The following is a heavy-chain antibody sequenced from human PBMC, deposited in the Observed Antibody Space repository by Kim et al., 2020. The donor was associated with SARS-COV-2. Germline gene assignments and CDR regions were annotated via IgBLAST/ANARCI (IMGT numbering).Heavy chain of an antibody. CDR1: GFTVRSNY. D-gene: IGHD3-10*01. CDR2: IFVGGTT. V-gene: IGHV3-53*01. CDR3: ARDHYYGSESD. Sequence: GGSLRLSCAASGFTVRSNYMTWVRQAPGKGLEWVSVIFVGGTTYYADSVKGRFTISRDHSANTVYLQMTSLRAEDTAVYYCARDHYYGSESDWGQGILVTVSS. J-gene: IGHJ4*02.